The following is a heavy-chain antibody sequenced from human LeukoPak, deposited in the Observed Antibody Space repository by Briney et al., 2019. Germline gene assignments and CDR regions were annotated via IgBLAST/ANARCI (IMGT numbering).Heavy chain of an antibody. Sequence: SETLSLTCAVYGGSFSGYYWSWIRQPPGKGLEWIGEINHSGSTNYNPSLKSRVTISGDTSKNQFSLKVSSVTAADTAVYYCARVRGGYEDYYFHYMDVWGKGTTVTISS. V-gene: IGHV4-34*01. CDR3: ARVRGGYEDYYFHYMDV. CDR1: GGSFSGYY. J-gene: IGHJ6*03. D-gene: IGHD5-12*01. CDR2: INHSGST.